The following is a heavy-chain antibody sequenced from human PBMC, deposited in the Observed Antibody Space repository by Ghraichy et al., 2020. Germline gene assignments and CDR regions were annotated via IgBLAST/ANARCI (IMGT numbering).Heavy chain of an antibody. Sequence: LSLTCAASGFTFSSYAMSWVRQAPGKGLEWVSAISGSGGSTYYADSVKGRFTISRDNSKNTLYLQMNSLRAEDTAVYYCAKESIRTAAGQVWGQGTLVTVSS. V-gene: IGHV3-23*01. J-gene: IGHJ4*02. CDR3: AKESIRTAAGQV. CDR1: GFTFSSYA. CDR2: ISGSGGST. D-gene: IGHD6-13*01.